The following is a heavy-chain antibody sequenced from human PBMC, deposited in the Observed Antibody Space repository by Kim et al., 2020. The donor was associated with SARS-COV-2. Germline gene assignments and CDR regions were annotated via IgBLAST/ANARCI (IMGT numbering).Heavy chain of an antibody. D-gene: IGHD3-3*02. Sequence: TNYADFVEGRFTISRDNARDTLYLHLNSLRVEDTAVYYCAKDLSGRQDMWGQGTMVTVSS. CDR2: T. CDR3: AKDLSGRQDM. J-gene: IGHJ3*02. V-gene: IGHV3-74*01.